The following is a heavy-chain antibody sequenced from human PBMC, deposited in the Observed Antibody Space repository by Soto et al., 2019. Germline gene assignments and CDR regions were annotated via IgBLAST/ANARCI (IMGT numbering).Heavy chain of an antibody. J-gene: IGHJ4*02. CDR2: IVVGSGHP. CDR3: AADVIAVAGDFDH. V-gene: IGHV1-58*01. Sequence: SVKGSCTASGFTFSNSAVQWVRQFRGQRLEWMGWIVVGSGHPNLAQKFQDRVTLTRDMSTGTAYMELSSLRSEDTAVYYCAADVIAVAGDFDHWGQGTQVTVSS. CDR1: GFTFSNSA. D-gene: IGHD6-19*01.